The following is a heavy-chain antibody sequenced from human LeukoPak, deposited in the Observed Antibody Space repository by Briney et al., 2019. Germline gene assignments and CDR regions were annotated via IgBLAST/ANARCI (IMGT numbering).Heavy chain of an antibody. CDR3: ARLRMGMGSVDY. CDR1: GYSISSGYY. J-gene: IGHJ4*02. Sequence: PSETLSLTCAVSGYSISSGYYWGWIRQPPGKGLEWIGSIYHSGSTYYNPSLKSRVTISVDTSKNQFSLELSSVTAADTAVYYCARLRMGMGSVDYWGQGTLVTVYS. V-gene: IGHV4-38-2*01. D-gene: IGHD7-27*01. CDR2: IYHSGST.